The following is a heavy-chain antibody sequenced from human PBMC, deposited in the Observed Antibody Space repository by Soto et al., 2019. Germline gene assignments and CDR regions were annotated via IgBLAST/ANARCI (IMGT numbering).Heavy chain of an antibody. D-gene: IGHD3-9*01. CDR3: ARDDKYDILTGYYNDGMDV. CDR1: GFTFSSYG. CDR2: IWYDGSNK. V-gene: IGHV3-33*01. J-gene: IGHJ6*02. Sequence: QVQLVESGGGVVQPGRSLRLSCAASGFTFSSYGMHWVRQAPGKGLEWVAVIWYDGSNKYYADSVKGRFTISRDNSKNTLYLQMNSLRAEDTAVYYCARDDKYDILTGYYNDGMDVWGQGTTVTVSS.